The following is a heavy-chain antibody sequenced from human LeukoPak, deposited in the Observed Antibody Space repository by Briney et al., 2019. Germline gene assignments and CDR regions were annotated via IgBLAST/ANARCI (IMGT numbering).Heavy chain of an antibody. CDR2: MNPNSGNA. CDR3: AREDYYDSGSNDY. CDR1: GYTFTSYD. V-gene: IGHV1-8*03. D-gene: IGHD3-22*01. J-gene: IGHJ4*02. Sequence: ASVKVSCKASGYTFTSYDINWVRQPTGQGLKWMGWMNPNSGNAAYAQKFQGRVTITRNTSISTAYMELSSLRSEDTAVYYCAREDYYDSGSNDYWGQGTLVTVSS.